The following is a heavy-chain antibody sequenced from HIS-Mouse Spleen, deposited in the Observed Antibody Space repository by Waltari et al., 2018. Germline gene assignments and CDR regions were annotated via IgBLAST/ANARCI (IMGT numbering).Heavy chain of an antibody. CDR3: ARVPGDYSGAFDI. J-gene: IGHJ3*02. CDR2: IYYSGST. CDR1: GGSISSSSYY. Sequence: QLQLQESGPGLVKPSETLSLTCTVSGGSISSSSYYWGWIRQPPGKGLGWIGSIYYSGSTYYNPSLKSRVTISVDTSKNQFSLKLSSVTAADTAVYYCARVPGDYSGAFDIWGQGTMVTVSS. D-gene: IGHD4-17*01. V-gene: IGHV4-39*07.